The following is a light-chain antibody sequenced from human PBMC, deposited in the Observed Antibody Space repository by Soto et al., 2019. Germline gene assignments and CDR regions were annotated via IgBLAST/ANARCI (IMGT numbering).Light chain of an antibody. J-gene: IGKJ2*01. CDR2: WAS. CDR1: QSVLYSSNNKNY. V-gene: IGKV4-1*01. CDR3: QQYYATPPYT. Sequence: DIVMTQSPDSLAVFLGERATINCKSSQSVLYSSNNKNYLAWYQQKAGRPPKLLIYWASTRESGVPDRFSGSGSGTDFTLTISSLQAEDVAVYYCQQYYATPPYTFGQGTKLEIK.